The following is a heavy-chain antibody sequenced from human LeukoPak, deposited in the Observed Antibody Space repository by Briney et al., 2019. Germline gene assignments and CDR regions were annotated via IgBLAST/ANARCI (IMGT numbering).Heavy chain of an antibody. Sequence: SETLSLTCTVSGGSISGYYWSWIRQPPGKGLEWIGEINHSGSTNYNPSLKSRVTISVDTSKNQFSLKLSSVTAADTAVYYCARQVGRYCSGGSCYVYYYYMDVWGKGTTVTISS. V-gene: IGHV4-34*01. CDR3: ARQVGRYCSGGSCYVYYYYMDV. CDR2: INHSGST. D-gene: IGHD2-15*01. CDR1: GGSISGYY. J-gene: IGHJ6*03.